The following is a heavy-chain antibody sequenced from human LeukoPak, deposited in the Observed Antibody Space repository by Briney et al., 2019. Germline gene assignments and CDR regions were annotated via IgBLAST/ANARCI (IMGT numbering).Heavy chain of an antibody. CDR2: IRYDGSNK. J-gene: IGHJ4*02. D-gene: IGHD4-11*01. CDR3: AKDSIRYSTPYYFDY. Sequence: GGSLRLSCAASGFTFSSYGMHWVRQAPGKGLEWVAFIRYDGSNKYYADSVKGRFTISRDNSKNTLYLQMNSLRAEDTAVYYCAKDSIRYSTPYYFDYWGQGTLVTVSS. CDR1: GFTFSSYG. V-gene: IGHV3-30*02.